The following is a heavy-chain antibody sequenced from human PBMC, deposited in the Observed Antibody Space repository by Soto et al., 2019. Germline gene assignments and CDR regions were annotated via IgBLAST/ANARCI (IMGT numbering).Heavy chain of an antibody. J-gene: IGHJ5*02. CDR2: IYPSESDT. Sequence: VESLKISCRTCGYIFTSSWIAWVRQMPGKGLEGMCVIYPSESDTRYTQSFQGQVNISADRSTSTVILQWASLKASDTAVSFCARKDKSGYFNGFDPWGQGTMVTVSS. CDR1: GYIFTSSW. D-gene: IGHD3-22*01. V-gene: IGHV5-51*01. CDR3: ARKDKSGYFNGFDP.